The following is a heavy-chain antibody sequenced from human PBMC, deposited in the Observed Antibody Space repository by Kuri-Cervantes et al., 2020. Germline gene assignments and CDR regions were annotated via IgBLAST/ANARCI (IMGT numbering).Heavy chain of an antibody. CDR3: ARSSGWYYWFDP. V-gene: IGHV4-38-2*01. CDR2: LYQIGRT. CDR1: GYSISSGYY. D-gene: IGHD6-19*01. J-gene: IGHJ5*02. Sequence: GSLRLSCAVSGYSISSGYYWGWIRQPPGKGLEWIGSLYQIGRTYYNPSLKSRVTISVDTPKNQFSLKLSSVTAADTAVYYCARSSGWYYWFDPWGQGTLVTVSS.